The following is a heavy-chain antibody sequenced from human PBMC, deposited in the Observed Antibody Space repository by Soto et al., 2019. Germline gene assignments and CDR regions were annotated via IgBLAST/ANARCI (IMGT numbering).Heavy chain of an antibody. CDR2: IYYSGST. D-gene: IGHD3-22*01. CDR3: AIQTDYYDSSGYARRQGLGMDV. J-gene: IGHJ6*02. V-gene: IGHV4-39*01. CDR1: GGSISSSSYY. Sequence: ETLSLTCTVSGGSISSSSYYWGWIRQPPGKGLEWIGSIYYSGSTYYNPSLKSRVTISVDTSKNQFSLKLSSVTAADTAVYYCAIQTDYYDSSGYARRQGLGMDVWGQGTTVTVSS.